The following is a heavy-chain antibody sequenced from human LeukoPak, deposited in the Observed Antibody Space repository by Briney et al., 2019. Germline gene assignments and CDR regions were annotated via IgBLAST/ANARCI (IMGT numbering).Heavy chain of an antibody. CDR3: AQGGYSYGYRVYYYGMDV. CDR2: IYYSGST. CDR1: GGSISSSSYY. D-gene: IGHD5-18*01. J-gene: IGHJ6*02. V-gene: IGHV4-39*07. Sequence: SETLSLTCTVSGGSISSSSYYWGWIRQPPGKGLEWIGSIYYSGSTYYNPSLKSRVTISVDTSKNQFSLKLSSVTAADTAVYYCAQGGYSYGYRVYYYGMDVWGQGTTVTVSS.